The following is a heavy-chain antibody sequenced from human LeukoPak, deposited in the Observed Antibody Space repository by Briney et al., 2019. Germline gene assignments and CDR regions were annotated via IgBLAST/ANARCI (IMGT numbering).Heavy chain of an antibody. V-gene: IGHV4-38-2*02. J-gene: IGHJ5*02. Sequence: SETLSLTCTVSGYSISSDYYWGWIRQPPGKGLEWIGSVYHSGSTYYNPSLKSRVTISVDTSKNQFSLKLSSVTAADTAVYYCARDLSAGAAWVDPWGQGTLVTVSS. CDR1: GYSISSDYY. D-gene: IGHD6-13*01. CDR3: ARDLSAGAAWVDP. CDR2: VYHSGST.